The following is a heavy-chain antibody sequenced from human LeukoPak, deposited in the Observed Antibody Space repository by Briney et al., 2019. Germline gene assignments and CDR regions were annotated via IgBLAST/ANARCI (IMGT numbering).Heavy chain of an antibody. V-gene: IGHV5-51*01. CDR3: ARGHHVVVATATWASDAFDL. Sequence: NLGESLKISCKGSGYSFTSYWIGWVRQMPGKGLEWMGIIYPGDSDTRYSPSFQGQVTISADKSISTAYLQWSSLKALDTAMYYCARGHHVVVATATWASDAFDLWGQGTMVTVSS. CDR1: GYSFTSYW. CDR2: IYPGDSDT. J-gene: IGHJ3*01. D-gene: IGHD2-21*02.